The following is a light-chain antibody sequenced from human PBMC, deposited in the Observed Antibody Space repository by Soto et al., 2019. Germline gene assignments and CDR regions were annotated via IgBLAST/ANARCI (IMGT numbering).Light chain of an antibody. CDR1: QTISYRS. V-gene: IGKV3-20*01. CDR3: QHYDSSLFT. CDR2: AAY. J-gene: IGKJ3*01. Sequence: IVLTQSPGTLSLSPGEGATLSCRASQTISYRSLAWYQQTPGRAPRLLIYAAYSRAAGIPDRFSGSGSGTDFTLSIIRLEPDDFAVYYCQHYDSSLFTFGPGTKVDIK.